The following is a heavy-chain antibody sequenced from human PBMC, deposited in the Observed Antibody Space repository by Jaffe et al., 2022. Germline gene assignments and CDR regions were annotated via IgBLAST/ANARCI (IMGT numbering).Heavy chain of an antibody. CDR1: GFTFSSYE. D-gene: IGHD1-26*01. CDR2: ISSSGSTI. J-gene: IGHJ3*02. Sequence: EVQLVESGGGLVQPGGSLRLSCAASGFTFSSYEMNWVRQAPGKGLEWVSYISSSGSTIYYADSVKGRFTISRDNAKNSLYLQMNSLRAEDTAVYYCARGPEWELLHHAFDIWGQGTMVTVSS. CDR3: ARGPEWELLHHAFDI. V-gene: IGHV3-48*03.